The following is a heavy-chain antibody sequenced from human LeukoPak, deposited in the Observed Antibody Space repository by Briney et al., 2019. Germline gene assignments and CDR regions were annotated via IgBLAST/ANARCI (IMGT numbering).Heavy chain of an antibody. V-gene: IGHV3-23*01. CDR2: ISGSGGST. CDR3: AKEVIVGVSFDY. J-gene: IGHJ4*02. CDR1: GFTFSSYA. Sequence: AGGSLRLSCAASGFTFSSYAMSWVRQAPGKGLEWVSAISGSGGSTYYADSVKGRFTISRDNSKNTLYLQMNSLRADDTAVYYCAKEVIVGVSFDYWGQGTLVTVSS. D-gene: IGHD1-26*01.